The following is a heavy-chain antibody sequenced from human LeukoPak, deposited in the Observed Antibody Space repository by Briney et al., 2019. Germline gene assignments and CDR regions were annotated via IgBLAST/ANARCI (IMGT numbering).Heavy chain of an antibody. CDR1: GGTFTNYA. D-gene: IGHD7-27*01. Sequence: ASVKVSCKAPGGTFTNYAISWVRQAPGQGLEWMGGIIPFFATTNYAQKFQGRVTITADESTNTAHMELSSLVFEDTAVYYCARRGAGDPRNHFDYWGQGTLVTVSS. V-gene: IGHV1-69*13. CDR3: ARRGAGDPRNHFDY. J-gene: IGHJ4*02. CDR2: IIPFFATT.